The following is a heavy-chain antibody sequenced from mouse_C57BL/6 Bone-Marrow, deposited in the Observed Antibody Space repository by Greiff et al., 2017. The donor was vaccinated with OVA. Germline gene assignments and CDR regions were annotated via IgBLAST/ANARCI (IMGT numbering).Heavy chain of an antibody. CDR1: GYTFTSYG. Sequence: LVESGAELARPGASVKLSCKASGYTFTSYGISWVKQRTGQGLEWIGEIYPRSGNTYYNEKFKGKATLTADKSSSTAYMELRSLTSEDSAVYFCARAYYYGSLAYWGQGTLVTVSA. D-gene: IGHD1-1*01. CDR2: IYPRSGNT. V-gene: IGHV1-81*01. CDR3: ARAYYYGSLAY. J-gene: IGHJ3*01.